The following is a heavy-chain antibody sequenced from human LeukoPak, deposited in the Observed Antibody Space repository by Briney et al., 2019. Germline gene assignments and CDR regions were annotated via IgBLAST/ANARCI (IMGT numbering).Heavy chain of an antibody. D-gene: IGHD2-2*01. J-gene: IGHJ3*02. CDR3: AREVPGARNAFDI. V-gene: IGHV3-33*08. Sequence: PGRSLRLSCAASGFTFSSYGMHWVRQAPGKGLEWVAFIRYDGSNKYYADSVKGRFTISRDNSKNTLYLQMNSLRADDTALYYCAREVPGARNAFDIWGQGTMVTVSS. CDR1: GFTFSSYG. CDR2: IRYDGSNK.